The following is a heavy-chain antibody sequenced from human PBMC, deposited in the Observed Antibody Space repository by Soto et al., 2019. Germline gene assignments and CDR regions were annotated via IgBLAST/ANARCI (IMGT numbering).Heavy chain of an antibody. V-gene: IGHV3-33*01. CDR1: GFTFRDHA. D-gene: IGHD5-12*01. J-gene: IGHJ6*02. CDR2: IWNDGSNK. CDR3: ARALFPDVDVYAMDV. Sequence: GGSLRLSCAASGFTFRDHAMHWVRQAPGKGREWLAIIWNDGSNKFYAGSVQGRFTISRDNSKNTVYLQMNTLSAEDTAVYYCARALFPDVDVYAMDVWGQGTTVTVSS.